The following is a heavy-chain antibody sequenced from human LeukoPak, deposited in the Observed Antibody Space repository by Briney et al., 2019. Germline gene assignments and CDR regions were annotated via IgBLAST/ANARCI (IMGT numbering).Heavy chain of an antibody. V-gene: IGHV4-59*12. J-gene: IGHJ5*02. CDR3: ARGPTTGDLLRRFDP. Sequence: PSETLSLTCTVSGGSISSYHWSWIRQPPGKGLEWIGYIYYSGSTNYNPSLKSRVTMSVDTSKNQFSLKLSSVTATDTAVYYCARGPTTGDLLRRFDPWGQGTPVTVSS. D-gene: IGHD1-26*01. CDR2: IYYSGST. CDR1: GGSISSYH.